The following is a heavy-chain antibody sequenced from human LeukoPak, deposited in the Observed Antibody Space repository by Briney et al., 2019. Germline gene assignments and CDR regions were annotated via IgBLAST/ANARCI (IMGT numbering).Heavy chain of an antibody. J-gene: IGHJ3*02. CDR1: GFTFTNYW. Sequence: PGGSLRLSCAASGFTFTNYWMTWVRQAPGKGLEWVAKIKQDGSEKYYVDSVKGRFTISRDNAKNSLYLQMNSLRAEDTAVYYCARDVGAFDIWGQGTMVTVSS. CDR3: ARDVGAFDI. CDR2: IKQDGSEK. D-gene: IGHD1-26*01. V-gene: IGHV3-7*05.